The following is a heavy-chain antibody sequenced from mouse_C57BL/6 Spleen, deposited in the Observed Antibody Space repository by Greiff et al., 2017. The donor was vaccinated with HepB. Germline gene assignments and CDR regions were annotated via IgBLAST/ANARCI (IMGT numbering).Heavy chain of an antibody. CDR3: ARERGNYGCHYFDY. Sequence: EVKLMESGGGLVKPGGSLKLSCAASGFTFSSYAMSWVRQTPEKRLEWVATISDGGSYTYYPDNVKGRFTISRDNAKNNLYLQMSHLKSEDTAMYYWARERGNYGCHYFDYWGQGTTLTVSS. D-gene: IGHD2-2*01. V-gene: IGHV5-4*01. J-gene: IGHJ2*01. CDR1: GFTFSSYA. CDR2: ISDGGSYT.